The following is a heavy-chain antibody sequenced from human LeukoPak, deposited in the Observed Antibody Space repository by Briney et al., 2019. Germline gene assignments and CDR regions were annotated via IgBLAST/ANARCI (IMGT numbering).Heavy chain of an antibody. D-gene: IGHD3-22*01. CDR1: GGSISSYY. CDR2: IYYSGST. V-gene: IGHV4-59*01. J-gene: IGHJ4*02. CDR3: AREMNYYDSTGYYLHYLDY. Sequence: PSETLSLTCTVSGGSISSYYWSWIRQPPGKGLEWIGYIYYSGSTNYNPSLKSRVTISVDTSKNQLSLKLSSVTAADTAVYYCAREMNYYDSTGYYLHYLDYWGQGTLVTVSS.